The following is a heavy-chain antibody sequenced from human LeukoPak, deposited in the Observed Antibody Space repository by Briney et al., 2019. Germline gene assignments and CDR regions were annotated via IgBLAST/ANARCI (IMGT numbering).Heavy chain of an antibody. CDR2: IYYSGST. D-gene: IGHD5-18*01. J-gene: IGHJ4*02. CDR3: ARSRGYSYGTTFLDY. V-gene: IGHV4-59*08. CDR1: GGSISTYY. Sequence: SETLSLTCTVSGGSISTYYWSWIRQPPGKGLEWIGYIYYSGSTNYNPSLKSRVTISVDTSKTQFSLKLSSVTAADTAVYYCARSRGYSYGTTFLDYWGQETLVTVSS.